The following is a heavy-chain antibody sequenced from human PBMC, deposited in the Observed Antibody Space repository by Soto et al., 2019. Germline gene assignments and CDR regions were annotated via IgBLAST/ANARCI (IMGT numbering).Heavy chain of an antibody. J-gene: IGHJ6*03. Sequence: SETLSLTCTVSGGSISSSSYYWGWIRQPPGKGLEWIGSIYYSGSTYYNPSLKSRVTISVDTSKNQFSLKLSSVTAAVTAVYYCARHRAGWLADYYGSGPNHYYYYYMDVWGKGTTVTVSS. D-gene: IGHD3-10*01. CDR1: GGSISSSSYY. CDR3: ARHRAGWLADYYGSGPNHYYYYYMDV. V-gene: IGHV4-39*01. CDR2: IYYSGST.